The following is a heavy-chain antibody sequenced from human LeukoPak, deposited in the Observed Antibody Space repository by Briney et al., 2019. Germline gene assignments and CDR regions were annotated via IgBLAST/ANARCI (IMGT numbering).Heavy chain of an antibody. Sequence: GGSLRLSCAASGFTFSGSAMHWVRQASGKGLEWVSSISSNSGFKKYADSLKGRFTISRDNAKNSLYLQMNSLRAEDTAVYYCARSMQVNGDYVWYYFDYWGQGTLVTVSS. CDR2: ISSNSGFK. V-gene: IGHV3-21*01. CDR1: GFTFSGSA. D-gene: IGHD4-17*01. J-gene: IGHJ4*02. CDR3: ARSMQVNGDYVWYYFDY.